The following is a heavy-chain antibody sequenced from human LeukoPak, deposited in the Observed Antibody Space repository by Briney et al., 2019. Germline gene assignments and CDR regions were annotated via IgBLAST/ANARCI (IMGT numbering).Heavy chain of an antibody. Sequence: GASVKVSCKASGGTFISYAISWVRQAPGQGLEWMGGIIPIFGTANYAKKFQGRVTITADEYKRKAYMEMSSLRSEDTAVYYCAREGYYYDSGGYPFDYWGQGTLVTVSS. D-gene: IGHD3-22*01. J-gene: IGHJ4*02. CDR1: GGTFISYA. V-gene: IGHV1-69*13. CDR3: AREGYYYDSGGYPFDY. CDR2: IIPIFGTA.